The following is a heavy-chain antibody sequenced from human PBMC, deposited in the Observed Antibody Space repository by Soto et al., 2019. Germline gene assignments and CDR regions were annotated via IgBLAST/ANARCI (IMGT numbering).Heavy chain of an antibody. CDR3: ARWGPVVTANPPPEYYYYYGMDV. Sequence: SVKVSCEASGGTVSSYAISWVRQAPGQGLEWMGGIIPIFGTANYAQKFQGRVTITADESTSTAYMELSSLRSEDTAVYYCARWGPVVTANPPPEYYYYYGMDVWGQGTKVTVSS. CDR1: GGTVSSYA. J-gene: IGHJ6*02. D-gene: IGHD2-21*02. CDR2: IIPIFGTA. V-gene: IGHV1-69*13.